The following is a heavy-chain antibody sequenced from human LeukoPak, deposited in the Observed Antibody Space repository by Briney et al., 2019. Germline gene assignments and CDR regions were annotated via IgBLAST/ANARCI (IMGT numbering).Heavy chain of an antibody. CDR3: ARGRYYYGSGSYLDY. J-gene: IGHJ4*02. V-gene: IGHV4-34*01. Sequence: DPSETLSLTCAVYGGSFSGYYWSWIRRPPGKGLEWIGEINHSGSTNYNPSLKSRVTISVDTSKNQFSPKLSSVTAADTAVYYCARGRYYYGSGSYLDYWGQGTLVTVSS. CDR1: GGSFSGYY. D-gene: IGHD3-10*01. CDR2: INHSGST.